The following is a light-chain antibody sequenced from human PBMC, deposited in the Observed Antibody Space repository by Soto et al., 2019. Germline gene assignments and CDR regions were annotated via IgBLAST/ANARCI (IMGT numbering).Light chain of an antibody. CDR2: GAS. Sequence: EIVLTQSPGTLSLSPGERATLSCRASQSVSSSYLAWYQQKPGQAPRLLIYGASSRATGIPDRFSGSGSGTDFTLTSSRLEPEDFAVYYCQQYGRAPWTFGQGTKVELK. CDR3: QQYGRAPWT. CDR1: QSVSSSY. V-gene: IGKV3-20*01. J-gene: IGKJ1*01.